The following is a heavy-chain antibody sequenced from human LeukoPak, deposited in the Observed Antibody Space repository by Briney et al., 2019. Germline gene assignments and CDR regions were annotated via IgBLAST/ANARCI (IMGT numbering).Heavy chain of an antibody. Sequence: GGSLRLSCAASGFTFSSYWMHWVRQAPGKGRVWVSRINSDGSSTSYADSVKGRFTISRDNDKNTLYLQMNSLRAEGTAVYYCARTGFGYSSGFGYWGQGTLVTVSS. CDR1: GFTFSSYW. V-gene: IGHV3-74*01. CDR3: ARTGFGYSSGFGY. D-gene: IGHD6-19*01. J-gene: IGHJ4*02. CDR2: INSDGSST.